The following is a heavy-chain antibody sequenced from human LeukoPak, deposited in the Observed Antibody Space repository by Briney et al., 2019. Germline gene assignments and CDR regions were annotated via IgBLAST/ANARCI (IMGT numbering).Heavy chain of an antibody. V-gene: IGHV3-23*01. Sequence: GGSLRLSCAASGFTFSSYAMSWVRQAPGKGLEWVSLISNSGGSTYYADSVKGRFTISRDNSKNTVDLQMNSLRVEDTAVYYCAKGRGSSTYTFDYWGQGTLVTGSS. CDR1: GFTFSSYA. CDR3: AKGRGSSTYTFDY. J-gene: IGHJ4*02. CDR2: ISNSGGST. D-gene: IGHD3-16*01.